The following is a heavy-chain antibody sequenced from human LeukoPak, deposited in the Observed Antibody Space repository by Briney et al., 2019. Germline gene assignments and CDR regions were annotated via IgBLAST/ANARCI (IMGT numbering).Heavy chain of an antibody. D-gene: IGHD3-22*01. J-gene: IGHJ4*02. CDR2: MNPNSGNT. CDR3: ARAPYYYDSSGYYCDY. Sequence: ASVTVSCKASGYTFTSYDINWVRQAPGQGLEWMGWMNPNSGNTGYAQKFQGRVTMTRNTSISTAYMELSSLRSEDTAVYYCARAPYYYDSSGYYCDYWGQGTLVTVSS. CDR1: GYTFTSYD. V-gene: IGHV1-8*01.